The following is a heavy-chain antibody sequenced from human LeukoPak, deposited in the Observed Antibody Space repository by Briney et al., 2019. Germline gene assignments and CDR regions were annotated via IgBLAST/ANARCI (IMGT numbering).Heavy chain of an antibody. J-gene: IGHJ4*02. CDR3: ASVVVRRYYFDY. V-gene: IGHV4-39*01. CDR2: IYYSGST. Sequence: PSETLSLTCTVSGGSISGSTTYYWAWIRQPPGKGLEWIGSIYYSGSTYYNPSLKSRVTISVDTSKNQFSLKLSSVTAADTAVYYCASVVVRRYYFDYWGQGTLVTVSS. CDR1: GGSISGSTTYY. D-gene: IGHD2-21*01.